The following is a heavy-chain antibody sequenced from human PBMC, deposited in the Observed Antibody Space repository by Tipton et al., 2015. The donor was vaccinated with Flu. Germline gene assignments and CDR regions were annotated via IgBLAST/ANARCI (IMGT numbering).Heavy chain of an antibody. CDR3: ARSAVGATFFDY. CDR1: GGSISSYY. V-gene: IGHV4-59*12. Sequence: TLSLTCTVSGGSISSYYWSWIRQPPGKGLEWIGYIYYSGSTNYNPSLKSRVTISVDTSKNQFSLKLSSVTAADTAVYYCARSAVGATFFDYWGQGTLVTVSS. CDR2: IYYSGST. J-gene: IGHJ4*02. D-gene: IGHD1-26*01.